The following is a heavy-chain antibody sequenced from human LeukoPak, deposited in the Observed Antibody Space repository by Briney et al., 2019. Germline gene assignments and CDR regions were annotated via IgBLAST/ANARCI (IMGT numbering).Heavy chain of an antibody. V-gene: IGHV1-18*01. D-gene: IGHD3-3*01. J-gene: IGHJ4*02. CDR3: ARAGYTIFGVVPNGPLDY. Sequence: ASVKVSCKASGGTFSSYGISWVRQAPGQGLEWMGWISAYNGNTNYAQKLQGRVTMTTDTSTSTAYMELRSLRSDDTAVYYCARAGYTIFGVVPNGPLDYWGQGTLVTVSS. CDR1: GGTFSSYG. CDR2: ISAYNGNT.